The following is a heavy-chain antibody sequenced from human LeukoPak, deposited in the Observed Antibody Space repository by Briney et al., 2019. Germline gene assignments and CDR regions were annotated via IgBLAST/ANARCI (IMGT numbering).Heavy chain of an antibody. Sequence: SETLSLTCTVSGGSISTSSYYWSWIRQPAGKGLEWIGRIYTSGSTNYNPSLKSRVTMSVDTSKNQFSLKLSSVTAADTAVYYCARVGSEEAFDIWGQGTMVTVSS. J-gene: IGHJ3*02. CDR1: GGSISTSSYY. V-gene: IGHV4-61*02. CDR2: IYTSGST. D-gene: IGHD2-15*01. CDR3: ARVGSEEAFDI.